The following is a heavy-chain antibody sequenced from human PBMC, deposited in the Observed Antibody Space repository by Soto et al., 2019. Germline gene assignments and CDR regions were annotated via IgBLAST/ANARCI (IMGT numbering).Heavy chain of an antibody. Sequence: PGGSLRLSCSASGFTFSSYVMNWVRQAPGKGLEYVSRITSNGGSTFYADSVKGRFIISRDNSQNTVYLQMSSLTTADTAVYYCLVASAAYWGQGTQVTVSS. D-gene: IGHD6-13*01. CDR3: LVASAAY. CDR1: GFTFSSYV. CDR2: ITSNGGST. J-gene: IGHJ4*02. V-gene: IGHV3-64D*06.